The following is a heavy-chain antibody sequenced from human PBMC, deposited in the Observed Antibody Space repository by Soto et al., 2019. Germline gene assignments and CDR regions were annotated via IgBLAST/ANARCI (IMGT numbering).Heavy chain of an antibody. CDR1: GYSFTSLD. CDR3: ARGVSAGVDY. Sequence: GASVKVSCKASGYSFTSLDINWVRQTAGQGLEWMGWMEPSTGTTGYAQKFQGRVTMTRDTSINTAYMELTTLTSDDTAFYCCARGVSAGVDYWGQGTLVTVSS. J-gene: IGHJ4*02. V-gene: IGHV1-8*01. D-gene: IGHD1-26*01. CDR2: MEPSTGTT.